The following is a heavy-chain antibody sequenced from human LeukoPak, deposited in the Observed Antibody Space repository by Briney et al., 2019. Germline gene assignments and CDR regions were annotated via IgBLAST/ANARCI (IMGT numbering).Heavy chain of an antibody. Sequence: GGSLRLSCAASGFTFDDYAMHWVRRAPGKGLEWVSGISWNSGSIGYADSVKGRFTISRDNAKNSLYLQMNGLRAEDTALYYCAKGLYDSSGYLYYYYGMDVWGQGTTVTVSS. CDR3: AKGLYDSSGYLYYYYGMDV. D-gene: IGHD3-22*01. J-gene: IGHJ6*02. CDR2: ISWNSGSI. CDR1: GFTFDDYA. V-gene: IGHV3-9*01.